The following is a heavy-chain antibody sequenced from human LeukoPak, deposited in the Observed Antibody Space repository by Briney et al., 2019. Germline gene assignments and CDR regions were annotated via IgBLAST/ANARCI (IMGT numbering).Heavy chain of an antibody. Sequence: NPSQTLSLTCAISGDSVSSNSAAWNWIRQSPWRGLEWLGRTYYRSKWYNDYAVSVKSRITFNPDTSKNQFSLQLNSVTPEDTAVYYCAMGYSGYMDAFDIWGQGTMVTVSS. CDR2: TYYRSKWYN. J-gene: IGHJ3*02. CDR1: GDSVSSNSAA. D-gene: IGHD5-12*01. CDR3: AMGYSGYMDAFDI. V-gene: IGHV6-1*01.